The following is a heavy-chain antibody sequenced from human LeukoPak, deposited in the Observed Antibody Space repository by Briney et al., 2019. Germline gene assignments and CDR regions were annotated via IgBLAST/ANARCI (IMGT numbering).Heavy chain of an antibody. J-gene: IGHJ4*02. CDR2: ISYDGSNK. V-gene: IGHV3-30*03. Sequence: PGGSLRLSCAASGFTFSSYGMHWVRQAPGEGLEWVAVISYDGSNKYYADSVKGRFTISRDNSKNTLYLQMNSLRAEDTAVYYCARWFTSGRGFFDYWGQGILVTVSS. CDR1: GFTFSSYG. CDR3: ARWFTSGRGFFDY. D-gene: IGHD6-19*01.